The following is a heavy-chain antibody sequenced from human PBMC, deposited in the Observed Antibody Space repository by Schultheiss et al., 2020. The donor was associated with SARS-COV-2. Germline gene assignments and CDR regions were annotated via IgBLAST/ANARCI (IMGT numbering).Heavy chain of an antibody. CDR3: VRDGPAASYGMDV. V-gene: IGHV3-66*01. Sequence: GGSLRLSCAASDFTFSIYAMHWVRQAPGKGLEWVSVIYSGGNTHYADSVRGRFIISRDNSKNTLYLQMTSLRVEDTAMYYCVRDGPAASYGMDVWGQGTTVTVSS. D-gene: IGHD2-2*01. CDR2: IYSGGNT. J-gene: IGHJ6*02. CDR1: DFTFSIYA.